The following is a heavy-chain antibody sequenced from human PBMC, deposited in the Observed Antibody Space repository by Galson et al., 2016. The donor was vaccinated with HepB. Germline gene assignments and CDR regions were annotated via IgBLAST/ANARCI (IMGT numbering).Heavy chain of an antibody. CDR2: IYYSGTA. J-gene: IGHJ4*02. V-gene: IGHV4-4*02. CDR3: ARTSDLDF. CDR1: GGSIISNNW. Sequence: SETLSLTCAVSGGSIISNNWCSWVRQPPGKGLEWIGHIYYSGTATYNPSLKSRVSISVDTSNDQFSLKLNSVTAADTAVYYCARTSDLDFWGQGTLVTISS. D-gene: IGHD2-2*01.